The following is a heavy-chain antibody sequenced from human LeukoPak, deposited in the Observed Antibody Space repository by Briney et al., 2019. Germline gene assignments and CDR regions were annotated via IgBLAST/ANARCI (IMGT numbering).Heavy chain of an antibody. D-gene: IGHD2-15*01. Sequence: GASVKASCKASGYTFTSYDINWVRQATGQGLEWMGWMNPNSGNTGYAQKFQGRVTMTRSTSISTAYMELSSLRSEDTAVYYCARAGGYCGRISCPYYFDYWGQGSLVAVSS. CDR3: ARAGGYCGRISCPYYFDY. J-gene: IGHJ4*02. CDR2: MNPNSGNT. V-gene: IGHV1-8*01. CDR1: GYTFTSYD.